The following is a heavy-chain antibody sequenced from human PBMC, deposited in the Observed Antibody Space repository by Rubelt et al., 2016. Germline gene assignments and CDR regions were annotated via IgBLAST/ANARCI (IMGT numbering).Heavy chain of an antibody. CDR1: GGSISDNYYY. CDR3: ARDTVRGGSASAPTLFPLVSCENXXSXXXSXXVGCLAXDF. J-gene: IGHJ2*01. CDR2: IYQSGST. D-gene: IGHD3-10*01. V-gene: IGHV4-39*07. Sequence: QLQLQESGPGLVKPSETLSLTCTVSGGSISDNYYYWGWIRQPPGKELEWIGSIYQSGSTYYNPSLRSRVTISVDTSKNQLSLKLSSGTAADTAVDYCARDTVRGGSASAPTLFPLVSCENXXSXXXSXXVGCLAXDF.